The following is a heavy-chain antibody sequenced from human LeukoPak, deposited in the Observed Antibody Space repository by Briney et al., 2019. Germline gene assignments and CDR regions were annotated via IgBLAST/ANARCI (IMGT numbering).Heavy chain of an antibody. J-gene: IGHJ4*02. CDR2: VYQSGTT. CDR1: GFSISSGHY. V-gene: IGHV4-38-2*02. Sequence: PSETLSLTCTVSGFSISSGHYWGWVRQPPGAGLEWIGSVYQSGTTYYNPSLKSRVTTSVDMSKNQFSLRLRPVTAADTAAYYCARIFDCWGQGTLVTVSS. CDR3: ARIFDC.